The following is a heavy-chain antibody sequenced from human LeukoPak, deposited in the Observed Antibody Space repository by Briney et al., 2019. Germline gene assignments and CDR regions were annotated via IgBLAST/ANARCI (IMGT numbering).Heavy chain of an antibody. V-gene: IGHV3-21*01. CDR3: ARAHITIFGVVTYPFDY. J-gene: IGHJ4*02. D-gene: IGHD3-3*01. Sequence: GGSLRLSCSASGFDFSIYTMNWVRQAPGKGLEWLSSISSSSTYIYYADSVKGRFTISRDNAKNSLYLQMNTPRVEDTAVYYCARAHITIFGVVTYPFDYWGQGTLVTVSS. CDR2: ISSSSTYI. CDR1: GFDFSIYT.